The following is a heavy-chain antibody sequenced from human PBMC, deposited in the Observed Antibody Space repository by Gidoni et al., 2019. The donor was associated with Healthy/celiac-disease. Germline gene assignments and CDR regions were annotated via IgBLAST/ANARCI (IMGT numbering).Heavy chain of an antibody. CDR3: ARDMGSGIAESDGMDV. V-gene: IGHV3-33*01. J-gene: IGHJ6*02. CDR1: GFNFSSYG. CDR2: IWYDGSNK. Sequence: QVQLVESGGGVVKPGRSLRLSCAASGFNFSSYGMHWVRQAPGKGLEWVAVIWYDGSNKYYADSVKGRFTISRDNSKNTLYLQMNSLRAEDTAVYYCARDMGSGIAESDGMDVWGQGTTVTVSS. D-gene: IGHD6-13*01.